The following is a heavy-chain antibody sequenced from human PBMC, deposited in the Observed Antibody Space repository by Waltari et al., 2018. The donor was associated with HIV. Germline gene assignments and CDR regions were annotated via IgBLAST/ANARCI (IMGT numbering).Heavy chain of an antibody. CDR1: GGSISSYY. Sequence: QVQLQESGPGLVKPSETLSLTCHVHGGSISSYYWSWIRQPPGKGLEWIGYIYYSGSTNYNPSLKSRVTISVDTSKNQFSLKLSSVTAADTAVYYCARDLIADYWGQGTLVTVSS. CDR2: IYYSGST. CDR3: ARDLIADY. J-gene: IGHJ4*02. V-gene: IGHV4-59*01. D-gene: IGHD6-13*01.